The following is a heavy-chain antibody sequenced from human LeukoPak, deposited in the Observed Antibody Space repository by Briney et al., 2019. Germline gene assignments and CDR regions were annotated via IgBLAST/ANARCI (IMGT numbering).Heavy chain of an antibody. J-gene: IGHJ3*02. CDR2: IWYDGSNK. V-gene: IGHV3-33*01. D-gene: IGHD2-2*01. CDR3: AIGRYCSSTSCWEDAFDI. Sequence: GGSLRLSCAASGFTFSSYGMHWVRQAPGKGLEWVAVIWYDGSNKYYADSVKGRFTISRDNPKNTLYLQMNSLRAEDTAVYYCAIGRYCSSTSCWEDAFDIWGQGTMVTVSS. CDR1: GFTFSSYG.